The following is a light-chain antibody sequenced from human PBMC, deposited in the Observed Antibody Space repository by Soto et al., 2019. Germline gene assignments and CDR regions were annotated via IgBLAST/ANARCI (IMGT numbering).Light chain of an antibody. V-gene: IGLV1-44*01. CDR2: SNS. CDR3: EAWDDSLNGPV. CDR1: TSNIGTNS. J-gene: IGLJ3*02. Sequence: QSVLTQPPSASGTPGQRVTISCSGTTSNIGTNSVNWYQQVPGTAPKFLIYSNSERPSGVPERFSGSKSGTSASLAISGLQAEDEADYYCEAWDDSLNGPVFGGGTKLTVL.